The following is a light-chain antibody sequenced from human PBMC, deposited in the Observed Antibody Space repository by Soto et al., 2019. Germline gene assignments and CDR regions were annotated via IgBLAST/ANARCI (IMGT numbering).Light chain of an antibody. CDR1: QSISSW. Sequence: DIQMTQSPSTLSASVGDRVTITCRASQSISSWLAWYQQKPGKAPKLLIYDASSLESGVPSRFSGSGSGTEFTLTISSLQPDDFATYDCQQYNSYSPTFGQGPKVEI. CDR3: QQYNSYSPT. V-gene: IGKV1-5*01. CDR2: DAS. J-gene: IGKJ1*01.